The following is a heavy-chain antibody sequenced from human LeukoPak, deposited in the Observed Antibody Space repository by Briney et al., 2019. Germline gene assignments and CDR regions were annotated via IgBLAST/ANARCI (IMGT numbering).Heavy chain of an antibody. CDR1: GYTFTDYN. CDR2: INPNSGGT. CDR3: SVWFGEFAH. Sequence: ASVKVSCKASGYTFTDYNIDWVRQAPGQGLEWMGWINPNSGGTNYAQRFQGMVTMTRDTSISTAYMDLGSLKSDDTATYFCSVWFGEFAHWGQGTLVTVSS. D-gene: IGHD3-10*01. J-gene: IGHJ4*02. V-gene: IGHV1-2*02.